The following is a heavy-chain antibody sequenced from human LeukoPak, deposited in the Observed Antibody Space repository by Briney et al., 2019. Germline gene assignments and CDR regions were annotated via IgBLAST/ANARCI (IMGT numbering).Heavy chain of an antibody. D-gene: IGHD6-13*01. CDR2: ISGSGGST. V-gene: IGHV3-23*01. CDR3: ARERGSSSWYYFDY. CDR1: GFTFSSYA. Sequence: SGGSLRLSCAASGFTFSSYAMSWVRQAPGKGLEWVSAISGSGGSTYYADSVKGRFTISRDNSKNTLYLQMNSLRAEDTAVYYCARERGSSSWYYFDYWGQGTLVTVSS. J-gene: IGHJ4*02.